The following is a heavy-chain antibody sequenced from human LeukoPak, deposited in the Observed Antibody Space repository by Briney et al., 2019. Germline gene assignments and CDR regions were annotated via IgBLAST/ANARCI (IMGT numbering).Heavy chain of an antibody. Sequence: KPGGSLRLSCAASGFTFSDYYMSWIRQAPGKGLEWVSYISSSGSTIYYADSVKGRSTISRDNAKNSLYLQMNSLRTEDTALYYCAKGQVYSSGWGDYFDYWGQGTLVTVSS. J-gene: IGHJ4*02. V-gene: IGHV3-11*01. D-gene: IGHD6-19*01. CDR1: GFTFSDYY. CDR2: ISSSGSTI. CDR3: AKGQVYSSGWGDYFDY.